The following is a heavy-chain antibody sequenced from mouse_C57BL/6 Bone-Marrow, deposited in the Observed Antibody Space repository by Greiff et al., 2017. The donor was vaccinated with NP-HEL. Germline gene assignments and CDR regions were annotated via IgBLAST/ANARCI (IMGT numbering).Heavy chain of an antibody. J-gene: IGHJ2*01. V-gene: IGHV1-5*01. D-gene: IGHD1-1*01. Sequence: VQLQQSGTVLARPGASVKMSCKTSGYTFTSYWMHWVKQRPGQGLEWIGAIYPGNSDTSYNQKFKGKAKLTAVTSASTAYMELSSLTNEDSAVYYCTRRFPHYYGSSYDYFDYWGQGTTLTVSS. CDR1: GYTFTSYW. CDR3: TRRFPHYYGSSYDYFDY. CDR2: IYPGNSDT.